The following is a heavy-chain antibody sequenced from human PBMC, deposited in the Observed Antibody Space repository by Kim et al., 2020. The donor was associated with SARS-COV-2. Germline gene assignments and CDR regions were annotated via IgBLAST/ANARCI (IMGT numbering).Heavy chain of an antibody. J-gene: IGHJ4*02. V-gene: IGHV4-34*01. Sequence: SETLSLTCAVYGGSFSGYYWSWIRQPPGKGLEWIGEINHSGSTNYNPSLKSRVTISVDTSKNQFSLKLSSVTAADTAVYYCARDYMRYFDYWGQGTLVTVSS. D-gene: IGHD4-4*01. CDR2: INHSGST. CDR1: GGSFSGYY. CDR3: ARDYMRYFDY.